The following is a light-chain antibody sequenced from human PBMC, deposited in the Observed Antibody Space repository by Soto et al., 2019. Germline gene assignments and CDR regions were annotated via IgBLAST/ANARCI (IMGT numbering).Light chain of an antibody. V-gene: IGKV3-15*01. CDR1: QSVDSN. J-gene: IGKJ1*01. CDR2: GAS. CDR3: QHYDAWRT. Sequence: EIVMTQSPATLSVSPGERATLSCRAGQSVDSNLAWYQQKPGQAPRLLSYGASSRAAGVPDRFTGSGSGTEFTLTISSLQSEDFAFYYCQHYDAWRTFGQGTKVEIK.